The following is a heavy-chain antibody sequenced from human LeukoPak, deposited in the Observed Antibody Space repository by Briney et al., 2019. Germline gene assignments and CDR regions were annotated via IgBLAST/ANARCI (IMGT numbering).Heavy chain of an antibody. D-gene: IGHD5/OR15-5a*01. Sequence: GESLKISCKGSGYSFTSYWIGWVRQMPGKGLEWMGVIYPGDSETRYSPSFQGQVTMSVEKSINTAYLQWSSLKASDTAIYYCARRHVYPNKFAYWGQGTLVTVSS. CDR3: ARRHVYPNKFAY. V-gene: IGHV5-51*01. J-gene: IGHJ4*02. CDR1: GYSFTSYW. CDR2: IYPGDSET.